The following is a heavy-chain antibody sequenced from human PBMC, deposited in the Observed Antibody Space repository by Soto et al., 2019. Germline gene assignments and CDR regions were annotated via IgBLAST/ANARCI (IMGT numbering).Heavy chain of an antibody. Sequence: SETLSLTCAVYGGSFSGYYWSWIRQPPGKGLEWIGEINHSGSTNYNPSLKSRVTISVDTSKNQFSLKLSSVTAADTAVYYCARGGGIAARKFDYWGQGTLVTVCS. CDR1: GGSFSGYY. V-gene: IGHV4-34*01. CDR3: ARGGGIAARKFDY. D-gene: IGHD6-6*01. J-gene: IGHJ4*02. CDR2: INHSGST.